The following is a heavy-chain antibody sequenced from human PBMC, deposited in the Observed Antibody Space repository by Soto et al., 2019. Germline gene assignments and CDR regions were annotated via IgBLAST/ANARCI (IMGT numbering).Heavy chain of an antibody. CDR3: AKDGNYYDSSGSLRGESDY. V-gene: IGHV3-30*18. D-gene: IGHD3-22*01. Sequence: QVQLVESGGGVVQPGRSLRLSCAASGFTFSSYGMHWVRQAPGKGLEWVAVISYDGSNKYYADSVKGRFTISRDNAKNTLYLQMNSLRAEDTAVYYCAKDGNYYDSSGSLRGESDYWGQGTLVTVSS. CDR2: ISYDGSNK. J-gene: IGHJ4*02. CDR1: GFTFSSYG.